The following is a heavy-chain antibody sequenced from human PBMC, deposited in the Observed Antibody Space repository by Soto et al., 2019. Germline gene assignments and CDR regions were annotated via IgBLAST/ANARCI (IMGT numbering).Heavy chain of an antibody. V-gene: IGHV1-18*01. Sequence: QVQLVQSGAEVKKPGASVKVSCKASGYTFTSYGISWVRQAPGQGLEWMGWISAYNGNTNYAQKLQGRVTMTTDTSTSTAYMELRSVRSDDTAVYYCARDRMYLGGVAGTGFHFHYWGQGTLVTVSS. CDR1: GYTFTSYG. J-gene: IGHJ4*02. CDR2: ISAYNGNT. CDR3: ARDRMYLGGVAGTGFHFHY. D-gene: IGHD6-19*01.